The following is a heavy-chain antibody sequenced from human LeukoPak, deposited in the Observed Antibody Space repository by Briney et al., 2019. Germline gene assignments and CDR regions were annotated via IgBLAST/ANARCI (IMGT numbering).Heavy chain of an antibody. V-gene: IGHV1-18*01. D-gene: IGHD3-22*01. Sequence: ASVKVSCKASGYTFTSYGISWVRQAPGQGLEWMGWISAYNGNTNYAQKFQGRVTITADKSTSTAYMELSSLRSEDTAVYYCARGGERHYDSSGYYPYYFDYWGQGTLVTVSS. CDR3: ARGGERHYDSSGYYPYYFDY. CDR2: ISAYNGNT. J-gene: IGHJ4*02. CDR1: GYTFTSYG.